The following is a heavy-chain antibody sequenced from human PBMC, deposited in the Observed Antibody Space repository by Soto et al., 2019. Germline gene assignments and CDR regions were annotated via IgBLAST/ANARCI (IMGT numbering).Heavy chain of an antibody. V-gene: IGHV4-39*01. CDR2: IYYSGST. J-gene: IGHJ5*02. CDR1: GCSVSSSSYY. D-gene: IGHD3-3*01. Sequence: PSEPLSLTCTVSGCSVSSSSYYWCWILQPPGKGLEWIGVIYYSGSTYSNPSLKSRVTMSVDTSRNQFSLKLSSVTAADTAVYYGWRPPASASWSWLAPWGSGPRATLS. CDR3: WRPPASASWSWLAP.